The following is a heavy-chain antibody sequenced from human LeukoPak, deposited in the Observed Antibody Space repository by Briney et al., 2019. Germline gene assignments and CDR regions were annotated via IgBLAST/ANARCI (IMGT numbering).Heavy chain of an antibody. V-gene: IGHV3-30-3*01. D-gene: IGHD1-26*01. CDR1: GFNFSTYA. Sequence: PGGSLRLSCAASGFNFSTYAMHWVRQAPGKGLEWVAVISYDGSNKYYADSVKCRFTISRDNSKNTVDVQMNSLRAEDTAVYYCAKDVGGTNFHYMDVWGKGTTVIVSS. J-gene: IGHJ6*03. CDR2: ISYDGSNK. CDR3: AKDVGGTNFHYMDV.